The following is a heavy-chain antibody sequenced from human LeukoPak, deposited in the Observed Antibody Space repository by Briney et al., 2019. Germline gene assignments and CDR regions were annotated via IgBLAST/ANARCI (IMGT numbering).Heavy chain of an antibody. CDR2: ISGSGGAP. CDR3: ARTGDTSGYYYHYDY. V-gene: IGHV3-23*01. Sequence: GGSLRLSCPASGFTFSSFPMSWVRQAPGQGLEWVSAISGSGGAPYYADSVRGRFTISRDNSKNTLYLQMNSLRAEDTAIYYCARTGDTSGYYYHYDYWGQGTLVTVSS. J-gene: IGHJ4*02. D-gene: IGHD3-22*01. CDR1: GFTFSSFP.